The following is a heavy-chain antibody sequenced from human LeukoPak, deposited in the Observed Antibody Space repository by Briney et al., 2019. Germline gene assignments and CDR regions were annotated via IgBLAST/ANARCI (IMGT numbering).Heavy chain of an antibody. CDR3: ARGRQDVTMIVVVMTAVSYYLDV. CDR2: MNPSGST. J-gene: IGHJ6*03. Sequence: SETLSLTCAVYGGSFSGYYWTWIRQTPEKGLEWIGGMNPSGSTNYNPSLKSRVTISVDTSKNRFSLELSSVTAADTAVYYCARGRQDVTMIVVVMTAVSYYLDVWGKGTTVTVS. V-gene: IGHV4-34*01. CDR1: GGSFSGYY. D-gene: IGHD3-22*01.